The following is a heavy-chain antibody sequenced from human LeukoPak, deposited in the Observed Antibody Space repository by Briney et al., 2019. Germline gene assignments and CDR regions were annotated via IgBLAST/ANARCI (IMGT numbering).Heavy chain of an antibody. D-gene: IGHD7-27*01. V-gene: IGHV1-8*02. CDR1: GGTFSSYA. J-gene: IGHJ4*02. CDR3: ARGPPNWGYDY. Sequence: ASVKVSCKASGGTFSSYAISWVRQATGQRPEWMGWMSPNSGDTGYAQKFQDRVTMTRSTSISTAYMELSSLRSDDTAVYYCARGPPNWGYDYWGPGTLVTVSS. CDR2: MSPNSGDT.